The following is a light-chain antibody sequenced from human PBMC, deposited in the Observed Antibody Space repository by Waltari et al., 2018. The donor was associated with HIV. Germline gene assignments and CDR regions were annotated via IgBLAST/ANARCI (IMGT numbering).Light chain of an antibody. CDR1: SSDLGSYHL. CDR3: CSYAGSNTWV. Sequence: QSALTQPASVSGSPGQSITLSSTGTSSDLGSYHLVSWYQQHPGKAPKLMIYEVSKRPSGVSNRFSGSKSGNTASLTISGLQAEDEADYYCCSYAGSNTWVFGGGTKLTVL. CDR2: EVS. V-gene: IGLV2-23*02. J-gene: IGLJ3*02.